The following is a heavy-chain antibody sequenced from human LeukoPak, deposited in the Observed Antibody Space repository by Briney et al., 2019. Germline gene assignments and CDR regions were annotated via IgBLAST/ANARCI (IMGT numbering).Heavy chain of an antibody. V-gene: IGHV4-4*07. Sequence: PSETLSLTCTVSGGSISSYYWSWIRQPAGKGLEWIGRIYTSGSTNYNPSLKSRVTISVDTSKNQFSLKLSSVTAADTAVYYCARDHGTLRVMGWFDPWGQGTLVTVSS. CDR1: GGSISSYY. CDR2: IYTSGST. J-gene: IGHJ5*02. CDR3: ARDHGTLRVMGWFDP. D-gene: IGHD1-14*01.